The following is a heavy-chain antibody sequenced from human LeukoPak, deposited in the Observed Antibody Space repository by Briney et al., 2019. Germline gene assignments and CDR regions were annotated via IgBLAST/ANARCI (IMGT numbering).Heavy chain of an antibody. CDR3: VRDRDFVIVPAAISSYVNWFAP. D-gene: IGHD2-2*02. CDR2: IYHSGST. J-gene: IGHJ5*02. Sequence: SETLSLTCTVSGFHISSGYYWGWIRQPPGKGLEWIGSIYHSGSTYYNPSLKSRVTISVDTSKNLSSLKLSSVTAADTAVYYCVRDRDFVIVPAAISSYVNWFAPWGQGTLVTVSS. V-gene: IGHV4-38-2*02. CDR1: GFHISSGYY.